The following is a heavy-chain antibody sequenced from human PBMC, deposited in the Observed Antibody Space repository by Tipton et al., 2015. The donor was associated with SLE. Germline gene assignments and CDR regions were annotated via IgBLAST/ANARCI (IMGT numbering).Heavy chain of an antibody. CDR3: ARGGPRAFDI. CDR1: GFTFSSYA. Sequence: SLRLSCAASGFTFSSYAMSWVRQAPGKGLEWVSSISSSSSYIYYADSVKGRFTISRENAKNSLYLQMNSLRAGDTAVYYCARGGPRAFDIWGQGTMVTVSS. J-gene: IGHJ3*02. V-gene: IGHV3-21*01. CDR2: ISSSSSYI.